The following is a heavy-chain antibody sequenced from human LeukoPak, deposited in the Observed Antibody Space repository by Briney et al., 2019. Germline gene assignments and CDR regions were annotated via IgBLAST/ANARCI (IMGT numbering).Heavy chain of an antibody. D-gene: IGHD6-19*01. CDR1: GFTFSAYD. V-gene: IGHV3-13*04. J-gene: IGHJ6*02. Sequence: GGSLRLSCAAAGFTFSAYDMHWVRQTPGKGLEWVSYIGRAGDTYYAGSVKGRFTISREDATNSLFLQMNSLGVGDTAVYYCARDSSGWGLAVWGQGTTVTVSS. CDR3: ARDSSGWGLAV. CDR2: IGRAGDT.